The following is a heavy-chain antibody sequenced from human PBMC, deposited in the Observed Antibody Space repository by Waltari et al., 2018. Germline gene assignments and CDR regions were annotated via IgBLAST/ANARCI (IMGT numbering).Heavy chain of an antibody. D-gene: IGHD6-13*01. V-gene: IGHV4-39*01. Sequence: QLYLQESGPGLVKPSETLSLTCTVPGDSISDSLHYWAWIRQPPGKGLEWIGAIYYSGSTYYNPYLKSRLTISVDTSNDQFSLNLSSVTAADMATYYCARHGRAGSLYPYLAYWGQGTLVTVSS. CDR1: GDSISDSLHY. CDR2: IYYSGST. J-gene: IGHJ4*02. CDR3: ARHGRAGSLYPYLAY.